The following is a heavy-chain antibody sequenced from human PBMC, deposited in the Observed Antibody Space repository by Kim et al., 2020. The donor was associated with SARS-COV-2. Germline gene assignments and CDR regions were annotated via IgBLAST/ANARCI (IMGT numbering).Heavy chain of an antibody. CDR3: ARFLSSGYWYYFDY. D-gene: IGHD3-22*01. CDR1: GGSISSDY. J-gene: IGHJ4*02. Sequence: SETLSLTCTVSGGSISSDYCSWIWKPPRQGMERIGYIYYSGSTNYNSSPKSRVTISVDTSKNQFSLKLSSVTAADTAVYYCARFLSSGYWYYFDYWGQGTLVTVSS. CDR2: IYYSGST. V-gene: IGHV4-59*12.